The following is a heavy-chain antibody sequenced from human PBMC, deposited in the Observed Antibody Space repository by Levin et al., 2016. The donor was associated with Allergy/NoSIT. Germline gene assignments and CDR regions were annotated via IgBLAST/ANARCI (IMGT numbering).Heavy chain of an antibody. Sequence: WVRQAPGQGLEWMGGIIPIFGIANYAQKFQGRVTITADKSTSTAYMELSSLRSEDTAVYYCARDAVDYDILTGFGYYYGMDVWGQGTTVTVSS. CDR2: IIPIFGIA. D-gene: IGHD3-9*01. J-gene: IGHJ6*02. V-gene: IGHV1-69*17. CDR3: ARDAVDYDILTGFGYYYGMDV.